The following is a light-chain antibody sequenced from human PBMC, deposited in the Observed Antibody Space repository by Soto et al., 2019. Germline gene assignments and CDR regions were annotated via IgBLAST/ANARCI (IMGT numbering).Light chain of an antibody. V-gene: IGKV3-15*01. J-gene: IGKJ4*01. Sequence: EIVMTQFPATLSVSRGERVTLACRASQSVSSNLAWYQQKPGQAPRLLIYGASTRATGIPAWFSGSGSGTEFTLTISSLQSEDFAVYYCQQYNNWPLTFGGGTKVEIK. CDR3: QQYNNWPLT. CDR1: QSVSSN. CDR2: GAS.